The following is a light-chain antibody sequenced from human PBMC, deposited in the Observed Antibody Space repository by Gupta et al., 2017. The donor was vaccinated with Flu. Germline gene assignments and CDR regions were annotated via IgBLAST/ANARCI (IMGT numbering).Light chain of an antibody. CDR2: GAS. CDR3: QQHYSWPPIT. CDR1: QPISTN. J-gene: IGKJ4*01. Sequence: EIVLTPSPVTLSVSPGDRVTLPCRASQPISTNLAWYQLRPGQPPRLLIYGASARATGVPARFSGSGYGTEFTLTISSRQPEDFAVFYCQQHYSWPPITFGGGTGVETK. V-gene: IGKV3D-15*01.